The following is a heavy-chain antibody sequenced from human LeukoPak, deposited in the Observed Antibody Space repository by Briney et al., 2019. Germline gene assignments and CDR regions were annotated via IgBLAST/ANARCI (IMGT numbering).Heavy chain of an antibody. D-gene: IGHD3-9*01. J-gene: IGHJ4*02. CDR2: IWYDGSNK. V-gene: IGHV3-33*01. Sequence: PGGSLRLSCAASGFTFSSYGMHWVRRAPGKGLEWVAVIWYDGSNKYYADSVKGRFTISRDNSKNTLYLQMNSLRAEDTAVYYCARQILTGYYSFDYWGQGTLVTVSS. CDR3: ARQILTGYYSFDY. CDR1: GFTFSSYG.